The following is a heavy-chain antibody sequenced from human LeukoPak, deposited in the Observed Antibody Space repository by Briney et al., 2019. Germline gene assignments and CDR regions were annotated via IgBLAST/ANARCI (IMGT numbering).Heavy chain of an antibody. Sequence: PGGSLRLSCAASGFTFSSYAMSWVRQAPGKGLEWVSAISGSGGSTYYADSVKGRFTISRDNSKNTLYLQMNSLRAEDTAVYYCAKDLGPRAGTTYQSGPNLNDYWGQGTLVTVSS. CDR3: AKDLGPRAGTTYQSGPNLNDY. CDR1: GFTFSSYA. D-gene: IGHD1-7*01. V-gene: IGHV3-23*01. J-gene: IGHJ4*02. CDR2: ISGSGGST.